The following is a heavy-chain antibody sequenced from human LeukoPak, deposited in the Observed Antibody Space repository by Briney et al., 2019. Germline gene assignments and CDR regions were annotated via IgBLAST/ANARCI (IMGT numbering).Heavy chain of an antibody. V-gene: IGHV3-30*02. CDR3: AKDQYCYGSGSYAPFDY. CDR2: IRYDGSNK. Sequence: PGGSLRLSCAASGFTFSSYGMHWVRQAPGKGLEWVAFIRYDGSNKYYADSVKGRFTISRDNSKNTLYLQMNSLRAEDTAVYYCAKDQYCYGSGSYAPFDYWGQGTLVTVSS. J-gene: IGHJ4*02. D-gene: IGHD3-10*01. CDR1: GFTFSSYG.